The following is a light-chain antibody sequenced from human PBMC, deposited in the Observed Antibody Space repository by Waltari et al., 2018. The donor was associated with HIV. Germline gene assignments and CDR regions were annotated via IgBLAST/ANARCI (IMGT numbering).Light chain of an antibody. CDR2: KDT. Sequence: FELTPPPSMSVSPGQTARITCSGDALPQLFAYWFQQKSGQAPVLLIFKDTERQTGIPARFSGSSSGTVATLTISGVRAEDEADYYCQSSDTSGTYFGGGTKLTVL. V-gene: IGLV3-25*03. CDR1: ALPQLF. CDR3: QSSDTSGTY. J-gene: IGLJ2*01.